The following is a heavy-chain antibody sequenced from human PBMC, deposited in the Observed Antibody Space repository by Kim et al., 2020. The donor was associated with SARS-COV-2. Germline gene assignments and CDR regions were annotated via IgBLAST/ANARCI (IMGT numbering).Heavy chain of an antibody. V-gene: IGHV3-73*01. CDR1: GFTFSGSA. J-gene: IGHJ4*02. D-gene: IGHD1-26*01. Sequence: GGSLRLSCAASGFTFSGSAMHWVRRASGKGLEWVGRIRSKANSYATAYAASVKGRFTISRDDSKNTAYLQMNSLKTEDTAVYYCTSPGRMAQNSDYWGQGTLVTVSS. CDR3: TSPGRMAQNSDY. CDR2: IRSKANSYAT.